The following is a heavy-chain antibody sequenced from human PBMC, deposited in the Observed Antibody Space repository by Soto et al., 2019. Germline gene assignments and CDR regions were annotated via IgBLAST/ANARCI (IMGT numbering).Heavy chain of an antibody. D-gene: IGHD2-15*01. V-gene: IGHV1-2*02. J-gene: IGHJ6*02. CDR2: INPNSGVT. Sequence: SSMKVSSKASGYRLTGFWIHWVRQAPGQGHEWLGWINPNSGVTNYAQKFQGRVTMTRDTSINTVYMELSSLQPDDTAVYYCSKGLWTVGQCSGGTCHDGMAVCGQGTTVPVAS. CDR3: SKGLWTVGQCSGGTCHDGMAV. CDR1: GYRLTGFW.